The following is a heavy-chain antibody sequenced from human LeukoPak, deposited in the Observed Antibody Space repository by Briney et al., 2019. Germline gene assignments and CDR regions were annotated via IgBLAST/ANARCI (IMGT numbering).Heavy chain of an antibody. Sequence: SGGSLRLSCAASGFTLSSYSMNWVRQAPGKGLEWVSSISSSSSYIHYADSVKGRFTISRDNAKNSLYLQMNSLRAEDMAVFYCARGEGNDYWGQGTLVTVSS. CDR3: ARGEGNDY. J-gene: IGHJ4*02. CDR2: ISSSSSYI. CDR1: GFTLSSYS. V-gene: IGHV3-21*01.